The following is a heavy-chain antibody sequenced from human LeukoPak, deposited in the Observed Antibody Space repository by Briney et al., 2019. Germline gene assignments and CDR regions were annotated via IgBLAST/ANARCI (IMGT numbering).Heavy chain of an antibody. V-gene: IGHV4-4*02. D-gene: IGHD3-10*01. CDR1: GFTFSTYAM. Sequence: GSLRLSCAASGFTFSTYAMSWVRQPPGKGLEWIGEIYHSGSTNYNPSLKSRVTISVDTSKNQFSLKLSSVTAADTAVYYCASILSGSGSYYLNYWGQGTLVTVSS. CDR3: ASILSGSGSYYLNY. CDR2: IYHSGST. J-gene: IGHJ4*02.